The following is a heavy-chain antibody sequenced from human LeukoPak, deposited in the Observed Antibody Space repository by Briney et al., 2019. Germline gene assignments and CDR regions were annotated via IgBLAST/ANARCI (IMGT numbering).Heavy chain of an antibody. J-gene: IGHJ3*02. V-gene: IGHV3-23*01. D-gene: IGHD3-22*01. Sequence: GGSLRLPCAASGFTFSDYGMSWVRQAPGKGLEWVSGISGSGGRINYADSVKGRFTISRDNSKNTLYLQMNSLRVEDTALYYCAKEGNYYNSGDAFDIWGQGTSVSVSS. CDR2: ISGSGGRI. CDR1: GFTFSDYG. CDR3: AKEGNYYNSGDAFDI.